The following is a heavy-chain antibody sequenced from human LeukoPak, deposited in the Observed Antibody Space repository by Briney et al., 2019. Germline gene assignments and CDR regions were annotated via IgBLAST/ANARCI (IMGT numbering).Heavy chain of an antibody. V-gene: IGHV3-23*01. D-gene: IGHD5-12*01. Sequence: GSLRLSCACAASGFTFSSYAMSWVRQAPGEGLEWVSVISGSGGSTYYADSVKGRFTISRDNSKNTLYLQMNSLRAEDTAVYYCSLPRGYDYIFDYWGQGTLVTVSS. J-gene: IGHJ4*02. CDR2: ISGSGGST. CDR1: GFTFSSYA. CDR3: SLPRGYDYIFDY.